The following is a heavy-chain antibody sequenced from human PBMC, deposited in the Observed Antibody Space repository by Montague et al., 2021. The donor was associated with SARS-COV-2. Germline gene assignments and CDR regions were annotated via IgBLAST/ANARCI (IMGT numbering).Heavy chain of an antibody. J-gene: IGHJ6*02. D-gene: IGHD6-13*01. CDR1: GGSISSSSYY. Sequence: SETLSLTCTVYGGSISSSSYYWGWIRQPPGKGLEWIGSIYYSGSTYYNPSLKIRVTISVDTSKNQFSLKLSSVTAADTAGYYCARVGRQQLVRLSGMDVWGQGTTVTVSS. V-gene: IGHV4-39*07. CDR3: ARVGRQQLVRLSGMDV. CDR2: IYYSGST.